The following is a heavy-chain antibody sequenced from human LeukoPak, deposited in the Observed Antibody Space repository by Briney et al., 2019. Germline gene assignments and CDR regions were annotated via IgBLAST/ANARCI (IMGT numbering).Heavy chain of an antibody. CDR2: IRYDGSNK. V-gene: IGHV3-30*02. Sequence: SGGSLRLSCAASGFTLSSYAMSWVRQAPGKGLEWVAFIRYDGSNKYYADSVKGRFTISRDNSKNTLYLQMNSLRAEDTAVYYCAKDTSAVAGLGAFDIWGQGTMVTVSS. CDR3: AKDTSAVAGLGAFDI. CDR1: GFTLSSYA. D-gene: IGHD6-19*01. J-gene: IGHJ3*02.